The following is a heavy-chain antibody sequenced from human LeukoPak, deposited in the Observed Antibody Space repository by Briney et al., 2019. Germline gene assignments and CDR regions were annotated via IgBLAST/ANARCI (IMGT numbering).Heavy chain of an antibody. CDR3: ASNYFDSSGYYWGFDY. CDR1: GFTFSSYA. CDR2: ISYDGSNK. J-gene: IGHJ4*02. V-gene: IGHV3-30-3*01. Sequence: PGRSLRLSCAASGFTFSSYAMHWVRQAPGKGLEWVAVISYDGSNKYYADSVKGRFTISRDNSKNTLYLQMNSLRAEDTAVYYCASNYFDSSGYYWGFDYWGPGTLVTVSS. D-gene: IGHD3-22*01.